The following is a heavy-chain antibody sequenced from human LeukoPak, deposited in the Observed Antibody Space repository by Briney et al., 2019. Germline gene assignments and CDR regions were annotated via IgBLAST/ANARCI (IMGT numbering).Heavy chain of an antibody. V-gene: IGHV1-8*03. CDR2: MNPNSGNT. Sequence: ASVKVSCKASGYTFTSYDINWVRQATGQGLEWMGWMNPNSGNTGYAQKFQGRVTITRNTSISTAYMELSSLRSEDTAVYYCARAPGLLWFGESHNWFDPWGQGTLVTVSS. D-gene: IGHD3-10*01. CDR1: GYTFTSYD. J-gene: IGHJ5*02. CDR3: ARAPGLLWFGESHNWFDP.